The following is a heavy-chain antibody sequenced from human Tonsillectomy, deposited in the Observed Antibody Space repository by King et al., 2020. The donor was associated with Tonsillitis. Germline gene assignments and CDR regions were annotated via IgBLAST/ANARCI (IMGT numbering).Heavy chain of an antibody. CDR1: GFTFSSYA. CDR2: IYSGGSST. J-gene: IGHJ4*02. Sequence: VQLVESGGGLVQPGGSLRLSCATSGFTFSSYAMTWVRQAPGKGLEWVSIIYSGGSSTYYADSVKGRFTISRDNSKNTLYLQLNSLRAEDTAVYYCVNGGTYTPLVYWGQGTLVTVSS. V-gene: IGHV3-23*03. CDR3: VNGGTYTPLVY. D-gene: IGHD1-26*01.